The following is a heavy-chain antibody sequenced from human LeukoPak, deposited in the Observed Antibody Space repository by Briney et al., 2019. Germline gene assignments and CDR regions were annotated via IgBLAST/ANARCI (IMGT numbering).Heavy chain of an antibody. V-gene: IGHV1-18*01. D-gene: IGHD6-19*01. CDR2: ISTYNGNT. Sequence: ASVTVSCKASGYTFTSYGISWVRQAPGQGLEWXGWISTYNGNTNYAQKLQGRVSMTTDTSTSTAYMELRSLRSDDTAVYYCARSSLAVAGSVFDYWGQGTLVTVS. CDR1: GYTFTSYG. CDR3: ARSSLAVAGSVFDY. J-gene: IGHJ4*02.